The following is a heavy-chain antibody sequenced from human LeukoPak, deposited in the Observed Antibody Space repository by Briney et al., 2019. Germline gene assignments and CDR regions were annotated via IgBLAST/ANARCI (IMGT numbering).Heavy chain of an antibody. V-gene: IGHV3-48*01. CDR3: ARGPPLFDP. J-gene: IGHJ5*02. Sequence: GGSLRLSCAASGFTFSSYWMSWVRQAPGMGLEWVSYIDTSGSPIYYADSVKGRFTISRDNAKNSLYLQMNSLRADDTAVYYCARGPPLFDPWGQGALVTVSS. CDR1: GFTFSSYW. CDR2: IDTSGSPI.